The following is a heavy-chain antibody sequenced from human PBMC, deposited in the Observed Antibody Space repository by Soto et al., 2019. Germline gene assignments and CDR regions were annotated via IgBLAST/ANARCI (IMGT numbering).Heavy chain of an antibody. CDR1: GFTFSSYA. Sequence: PGGSLRLSCAASGFTFSSYAMSWVRQAPGKGLEWVSAISGSGGSTYYADSVKGRFTISRDNSKNTLYLQMNSLRAEDTAVYYCAKDWDIAVELISDYWGQGTLVTVSS. CDR2: ISGSGGST. V-gene: IGHV3-23*01. J-gene: IGHJ4*02. D-gene: IGHD6-19*01. CDR3: AKDWDIAVELISDY.